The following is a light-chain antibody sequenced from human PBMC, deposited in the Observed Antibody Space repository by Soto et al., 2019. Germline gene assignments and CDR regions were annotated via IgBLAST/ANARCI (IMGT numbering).Light chain of an antibody. CDR1: QSISSW. J-gene: IGKJ1*01. Sequence: DIQMTQSPSTLSASVGDRVTITCRASQSISSWLAWYQQKPGKAPKLLIYKASSLESGVPSRFSGSGSGTEVTLTSSSLQPDDFATYYCQQYNTYSRTFGQGTKVEIK. CDR2: KAS. V-gene: IGKV1-5*03. CDR3: QQYNTYSRT.